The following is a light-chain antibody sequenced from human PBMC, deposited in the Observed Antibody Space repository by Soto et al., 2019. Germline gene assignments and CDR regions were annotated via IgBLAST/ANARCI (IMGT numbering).Light chain of an antibody. Sequence: QSALTQPASVSGSPGQSITISGTGTSSDVGNYNYVSWYQQHPGKAPKLMIYDVSNRPSGVSDRFSGSKSGNTASLTISGLQAEDEADYYCSSFVSSSALVVFGGGTKLIVL. J-gene: IGLJ2*01. CDR2: DVS. V-gene: IGLV2-14*01. CDR3: SSFVSSSALVV. CDR1: SSDVGNYNY.